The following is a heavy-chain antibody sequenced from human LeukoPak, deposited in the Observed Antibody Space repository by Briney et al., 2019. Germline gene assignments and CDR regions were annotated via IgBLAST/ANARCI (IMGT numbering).Heavy chain of an antibody. CDR2: YSGST. CDR3: ARSSYGAGSKPYWVDY. D-gene: IGHD3-10*01. Sequence: PSETLSLTCTVSGGSISSRSYYWGWIRQPPGKGLEYIGSYSGSTYNNPSLKSRVTISVDTSKKQFSLKLSSVTAADTAVYFCARSSYGAGSKPYWVDYWGQGTLVTVSA. CDR1: GGSISSRSYY. V-gene: IGHV4-39*01. J-gene: IGHJ4*02.